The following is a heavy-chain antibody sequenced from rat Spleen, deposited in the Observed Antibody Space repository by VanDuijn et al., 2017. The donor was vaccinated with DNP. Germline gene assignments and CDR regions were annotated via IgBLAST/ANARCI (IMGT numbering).Heavy chain of an antibody. V-gene: IGHV5S13*01. CDR3: ATWDLDY. CDR2: ISTGGDNT. J-gene: IGHJ2*01. CDR1: GFTFNNHG. Sequence: EVQLVESGGGLVQPGRSLKLSCEASGFTFNNHGMAWVRQTPTKGLEWVAFISTGGDNTYYRDSVKGRFTISRDNAKNTQYLQMDSLRSEDTATYYCATWDLDYWGRGVMVTVSS. D-gene: IGHD4-6*01.